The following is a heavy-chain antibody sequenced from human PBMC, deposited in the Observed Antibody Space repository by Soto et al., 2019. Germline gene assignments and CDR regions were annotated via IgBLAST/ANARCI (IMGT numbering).Heavy chain of an antibody. V-gene: IGHV3-23*01. Sequence: PGGSLRFSCEASGFAFSTFAMAWVRQAPGMALVWVSLTSGSDDRTFYVDSVKGRFTISRDNSRNTLYLQMNSLRAEDTAVYYCAKGGGSSGYYYDYFDSWGQGTLVTVSS. CDR2: TSGSDDRT. CDR1: GFAFSTFA. J-gene: IGHJ4*02. D-gene: IGHD3-22*01. CDR3: AKGGGSSGYYYDYFDS.